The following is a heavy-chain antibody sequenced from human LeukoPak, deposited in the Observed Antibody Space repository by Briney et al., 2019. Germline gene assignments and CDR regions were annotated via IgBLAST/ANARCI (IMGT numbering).Heavy chain of an antibody. D-gene: IGHD3-16*01. CDR1: GFTFSSYS. CDR2: ISSSSSYI. J-gene: IGHJ4*02. Sequence: GGSLRLSCAASGFTFSSYSMNWVRQAPGKGLEWVSSISSSSSYIYYADSVKGRFTISRDNAKNSLYLQMNSLRAEDTAVYYCARDVMPGDPSFGYLGQGTLVTVSS. CDR3: ARDVMPGDPSFGY. V-gene: IGHV3-21*01.